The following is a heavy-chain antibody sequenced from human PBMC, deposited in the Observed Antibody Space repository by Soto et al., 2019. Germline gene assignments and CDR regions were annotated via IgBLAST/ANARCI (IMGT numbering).Heavy chain of an antibody. D-gene: IGHD6-6*01. CDR1: GGSISSGGYY. CDR2: IYDSGST. CDR3: ARVRPPNSRSTPSSFDY. V-gene: IGHV4-31*03. J-gene: IGHJ4*02. Sequence: QVQLQESGPGLVKPSQTLSLTCTVSGGSISSGGYYWSWIRQHPGKGLEGIGYIYDSGSTYYNPSLQSRVTISVDTSKKQFSMKLRSVTAADTAVYYCARVRPPNSRSTPSSFDYWGQGTLVTVSS.